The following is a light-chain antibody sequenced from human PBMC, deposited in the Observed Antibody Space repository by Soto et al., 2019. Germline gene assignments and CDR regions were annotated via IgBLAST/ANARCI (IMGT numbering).Light chain of an antibody. V-gene: IGLV2-14*02. J-gene: IGLJ1*01. CDR2: DVS. CDR1: SSVVGNYNL. CDR3: SSFTTSSTYV. Sequence: QSALNQPASLSGSPGQSITIPCTGTSSVVGNYNLVSWYQQHPGKAPKLMIYDVSNRPSGVSDRFSGSKSGNTASLTISGLQAEDEADYYCSSFTTSSTYVFGTGTKVTVL.